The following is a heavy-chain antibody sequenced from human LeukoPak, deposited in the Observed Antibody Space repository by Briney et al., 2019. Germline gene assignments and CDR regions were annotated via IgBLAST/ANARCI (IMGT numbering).Heavy chain of an antibody. J-gene: IGHJ4*02. V-gene: IGHV4-39*07. CDR3: ARNMIVVVH. CDR1: GGSISNSSYY. CDR2: IYYSGNT. Sequence: SETLSLTCTVSGGSISNSSYYWGWIRQPPGKGLDWIGSIYYSGNTYYNPSLMSRATISVDTSKNQFSLRLSSVTAADTAVYYCARNMIVVVHWGQGTLVTVSS. D-gene: IGHD3-22*01.